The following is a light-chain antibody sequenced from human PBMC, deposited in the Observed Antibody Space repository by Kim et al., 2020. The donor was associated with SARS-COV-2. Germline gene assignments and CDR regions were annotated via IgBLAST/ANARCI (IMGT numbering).Light chain of an antibody. V-gene: IGLV1-40*01. Sequence: QSVLTQPPSVSGAPGQRVSISCTGSSSNIGAGYDVHWYQQLPGTAPKVVIFVNNNRPSGVPHRFPGSKSGTSASLAITGLQAEDEADYYCQSYDKSLSAFVFGTGTKVTVL. CDR3: QSYDKSLSAFV. J-gene: IGLJ1*01. CDR1: SSNIGAGYD. CDR2: VNN.